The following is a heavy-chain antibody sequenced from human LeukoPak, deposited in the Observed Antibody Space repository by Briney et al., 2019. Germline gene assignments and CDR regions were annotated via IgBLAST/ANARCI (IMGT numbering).Heavy chain of an antibody. V-gene: IGHV4-61*02. CDR2: IYTSGST. Sequence: PSETLSLTCTVSGGSISSGSYYWSWIRQPAGKGLEWIGRIYTSGSTNYNPSLKSRVTISVDTSKNQFSLKLSSVTAADTAVYYCAREGTTDDAFDIWGQGTMVTVSS. CDR3: AREGTTDDAFDI. J-gene: IGHJ3*02. CDR1: GGSISSGSYY. D-gene: IGHD2/OR15-2a*01.